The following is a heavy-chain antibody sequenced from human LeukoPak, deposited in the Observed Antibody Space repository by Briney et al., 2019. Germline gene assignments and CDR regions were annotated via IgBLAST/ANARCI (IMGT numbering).Heavy chain of an antibody. J-gene: IGHJ4*02. D-gene: IGHD5-24*01. CDR1: GGSISSYY. CDR3: ARDRRWLQLVD. V-gene: IGHV4-4*07. CDR2: IFTSGST. Sequence: PSETLSLTCTISGGSISSYYWSWIRQPAGKGLEWIGRIFTSGSTNYNPSLKSRVTMSVDTSKNQFSLKLSSVTAADTAVYYCARDRRWLQLVDWGQGTLVTVSS.